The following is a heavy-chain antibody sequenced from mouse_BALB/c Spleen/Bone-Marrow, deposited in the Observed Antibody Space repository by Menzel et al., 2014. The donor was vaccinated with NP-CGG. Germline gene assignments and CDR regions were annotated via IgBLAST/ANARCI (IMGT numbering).Heavy chain of an antibody. CDR2: INPSNGGT. CDR3: TRSNGNWFAY. V-gene: IGHV1S81*02. D-gene: IGHD2-1*01. CDR1: GYTFTSYY. Sequence: LVESGAELVEPGASVKLSCKASGYTFTSYYIYWVKQRPGQGLEWIGEINPSNGGTNFNEKFKSKATLTVDKSSSTAYMQLSSLTSEDSAVYYCTRSNGNWFAYWGQGTLVTVSA. J-gene: IGHJ3*01.